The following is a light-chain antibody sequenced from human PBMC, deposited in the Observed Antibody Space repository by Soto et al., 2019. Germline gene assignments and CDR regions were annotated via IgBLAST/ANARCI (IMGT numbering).Light chain of an antibody. CDR1: QSVSRY. CDR3: QQYGSSPPT. J-gene: IGKJ1*01. Sequence: EIVLTHSPGTLSLSPGERATLSCRASQSVSRYLTWYQQKPGQGPRVLIYGASSRATGIPDRFSGSGSGTDFTLTINRLEPEDFAVYYCQQYGSSPPTFGQGTKVDIK. CDR2: GAS. V-gene: IGKV3-20*01.